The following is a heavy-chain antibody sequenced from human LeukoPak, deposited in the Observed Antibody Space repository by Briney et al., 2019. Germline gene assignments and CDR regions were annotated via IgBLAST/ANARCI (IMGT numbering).Heavy chain of an antibody. Sequence: SETLSLTCTVSGGSISSSSYYWGWIRQPPGKGLEWIGSIYYSGSTYYNPSLKSRVTISVDTSENQFSLKLSSVTAADTAVYYCAREEGELGIVDYWGQGTLVTVSS. D-gene: IGHD7-27*01. CDR3: AREEGELGIVDY. J-gene: IGHJ4*02. CDR1: GGSISSSSYY. V-gene: IGHV4-39*07. CDR2: IYYSGST.